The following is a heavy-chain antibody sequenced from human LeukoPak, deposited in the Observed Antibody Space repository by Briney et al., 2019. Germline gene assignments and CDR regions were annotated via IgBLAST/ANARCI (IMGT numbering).Heavy chain of an antibody. CDR3: ARLSTRRYYFDY. CDR2: IYYSGST. CDR1: GGSISSYY. V-gene: IGHV4-59*01. J-gene: IGHJ4*02. D-gene: IGHD6-25*01. Sequence: PSETLSLTCTVSGGSISSYYWSWIRQPPGKGLEWIGYIYYSGSTNYNPSLKSRVTISVDTSKNQFSLKLGSVTAADTAVYYCARLSTRRYYFDYWGQGTLVTVSS.